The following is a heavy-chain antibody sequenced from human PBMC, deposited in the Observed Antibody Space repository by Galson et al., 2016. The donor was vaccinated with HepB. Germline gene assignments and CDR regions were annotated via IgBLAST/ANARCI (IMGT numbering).Heavy chain of an antibody. D-gene: IGHD1-1*01. CDR3: GKGGTGIAVPVDL. J-gene: IGHJ5*02. V-gene: IGHV3-30*18. Sequence: SCAISGVIFSDHAMHWVRQAPGRGLEWVAVTSSDGSNEYYVDSVKGRFAISRDNSKNTLYLQMNSLRGEDTAVYYCGKGGTGIAVPVDLWGEGTLVTVSS. CDR1: GVIFSDHA. CDR2: TSSDGSNE.